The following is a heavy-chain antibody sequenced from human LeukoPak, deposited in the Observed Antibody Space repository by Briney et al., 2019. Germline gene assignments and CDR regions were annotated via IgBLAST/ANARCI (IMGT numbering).Heavy chain of an antibody. V-gene: IGHV3-48*04. J-gene: IGHJ6*03. D-gene: IGHD2-15*01. CDR3: ARAALGFASYYYYMDV. CDR1: GFTFSSYS. CDR2: ISSSGSTI. Sequence: GGSLRLSCAASGFTFSSYSMNWVRQAPGKGLEWVSYISSSGSTIYYADSVKGRFTISRDNAKNSLYLQMNSLRAEDTAVYYCARAALGFASYYYYMDVWGKGTTVTVSS.